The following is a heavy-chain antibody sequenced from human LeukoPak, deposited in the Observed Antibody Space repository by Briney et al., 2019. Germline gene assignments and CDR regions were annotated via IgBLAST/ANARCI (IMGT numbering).Heavy chain of an antibody. CDR3: ARSKYYFDD. CDR1: GFNFRSYW. J-gene: IGHJ4*02. CDR2: ISHDGSEK. V-gene: IGHV3-7*01. D-gene: IGHD6-6*01. Sequence: YPGGSLRLSCAASGFNFRSYWMNWVRQAPGKGLEWVADISHDGSEKFYVDSVKGRLTISRDNAKSSLYLQMNSLRAEDTAVYYCARSKYYFDDWGQGGLVIVSS.